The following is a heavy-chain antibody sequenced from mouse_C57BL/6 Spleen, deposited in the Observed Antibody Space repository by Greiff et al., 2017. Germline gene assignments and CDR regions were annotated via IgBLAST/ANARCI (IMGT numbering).Heavy chain of an antibody. Sequence: VKLVESGAELVKPGASVKLSCKASGYTFTEYTIHWVKQRSGQGLEWIGWFYPGSGSIKYNEKFKDKATLTADKSSSTVYMELSRLTSEDSAVYFCARHEDREYGNPWFAYWGQGTLVTVSA. J-gene: IGHJ3*01. D-gene: IGHD2-10*02. CDR2: FYPGSGSI. V-gene: IGHV1-62-2*01. CDR1: GYTFTEYT. CDR3: ARHEDREYGNPWFAY.